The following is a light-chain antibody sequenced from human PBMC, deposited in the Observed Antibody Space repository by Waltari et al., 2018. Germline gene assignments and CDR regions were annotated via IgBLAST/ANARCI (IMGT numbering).Light chain of an antibody. CDR1: QIITTY. J-gene: IGKJ2*01. V-gene: IGKV1-39*01. CDR3: QQSYTTPYT. Sequence: DIQMTQSPSSLSASVGDRVTITCRTSQIITTYLNWYQQKPGKATKLLIYGASSLQNGVPSRFRGSGSGTDFTLTITSLQPEDFATYYCQQSYTTPYTFGQGTKLEI. CDR2: GAS.